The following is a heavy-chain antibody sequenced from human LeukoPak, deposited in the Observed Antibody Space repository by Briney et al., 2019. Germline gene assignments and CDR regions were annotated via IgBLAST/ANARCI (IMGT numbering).Heavy chain of an antibody. Sequence: GGSLRLSCAASGFSVSSNYMNWVRQAPGKGLEWVSIIYSGGTTYYADSVKGRFTISRDNAKNSLYLQMNSLRAEDTAVYYCAKVPRSSYYGSGSYGDAFDIWGQGTMVTVSS. D-gene: IGHD3-10*01. CDR1: GFSVSSNY. CDR2: IYSGGTT. J-gene: IGHJ3*02. V-gene: IGHV3-53*01. CDR3: AKVPRSSYYGSGSYGDAFDI.